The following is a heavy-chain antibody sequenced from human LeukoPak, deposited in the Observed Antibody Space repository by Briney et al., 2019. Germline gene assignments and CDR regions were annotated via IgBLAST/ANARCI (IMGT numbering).Heavy chain of an antibody. CDR1: GYTFTSYG. Sequence: ASVKVSYKASGYTFTSYGISWVRQAPGQGLEWMGWISVYNGNTNYAQKLQDRVTMTADTSTTTAYMELRSLRSDDTAVYYCARGGLRWPRDFWGQGTLVTVSS. CDR2: ISVYNGNT. CDR3: ARGGLRWPRDF. J-gene: IGHJ4*02. D-gene: IGHD4-23*01. V-gene: IGHV1-18*01.